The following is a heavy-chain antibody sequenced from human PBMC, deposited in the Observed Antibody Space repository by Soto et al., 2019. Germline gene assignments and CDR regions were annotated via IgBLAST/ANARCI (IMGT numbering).Heavy chain of an antibody. V-gene: IGHV4-59*01. D-gene: IGHD2-15*01. CDR2: IYYSGST. CDR1: GGSISSYY. CDR3: ARVVGGGSHYSHYGMDV. Sequence: PSETLSLTCTVSGGSISSYYWSWIRQPPGKGLEWIGYIYYSGSTNYNPSLKSRVTISVDTSKNQFSLKLSSVTAADTAVYYCARVVGGGSHYSHYGMDVWGQGTTVTVSS. J-gene: IGHJ6*02.